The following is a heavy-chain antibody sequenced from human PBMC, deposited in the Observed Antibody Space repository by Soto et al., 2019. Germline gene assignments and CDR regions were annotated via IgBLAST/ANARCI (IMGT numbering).Heavy chain of an antibody. CDR1: GGTFSSYA. J-gene: IGHJ4*02. Sequence: GASVKVSCKASGGTFSSYAISWVRQAPGQGLEWMGGIIPIFGTANYAQKFQGRVTITADESTSTAYMELSSLRSEDTAVYYCAGESQSGYSYGPTYFGFDYWGQGTLVTVSS. CDR3: AGESQSGYSYGPTYFGFDY. V-gene: IGHV1-69*13. D-gene: IGHD5-18*01. CDR2: IIPIFGTA.